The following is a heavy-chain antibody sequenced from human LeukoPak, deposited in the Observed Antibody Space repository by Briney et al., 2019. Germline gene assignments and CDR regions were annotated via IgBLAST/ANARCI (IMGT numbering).Heavy chain of an antibody. D-gene: IGHD3-10*01. Sequence: GRSLRLSCAASGFTFSSYGMHWVRQAPGKGLEWVAVIWYDGSNKYYADSVKGRFTISRDNSKNTLYLQMNSLRAEDTAVYYCAKDFLSEWFGGLDYWGQGTLVTVSS. V-gene: IGHV3-33*06. CDR2: IWYDGSNK. CDR3: AKDFLSEWFGGLDY. J-gene: IGHJ4*02. CDR1: GFTFSSYG.